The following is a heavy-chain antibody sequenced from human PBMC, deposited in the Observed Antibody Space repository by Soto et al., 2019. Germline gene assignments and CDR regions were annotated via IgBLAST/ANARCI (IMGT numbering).Heavy chain of an antibody. D-gene: IGHD6-13*01. J-gene: IGHJ6*02. CDR2: IYTSGST. Sequence: SETLSLTCTVSGGSISSYYWSWIRQPAGKGLEWIGRIYTSGSTNYNPSLKSRVTMSVDTSKNQFSLKLSSVTAADTAVYYCARDGGYSSSWSAYYYYYGMDVWGQGTTVTAP. CDR1: GGSISSYY. CDR3: ARDGGYSSSWSAYYYYYGMDV. V-gene: IGHV4-4*07.